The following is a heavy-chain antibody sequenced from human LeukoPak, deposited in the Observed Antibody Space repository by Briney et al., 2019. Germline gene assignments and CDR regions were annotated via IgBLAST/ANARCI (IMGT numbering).Heavy chain of an antibody. Sequence: SETLSLTCAVYGGSFSGYYWSWIRQPPGKGLEWIGEINHSGSTNYNPSLESRVTILVDTSKNQFSLKLSSVTAADTAVYYCARGSRGTMIVVVTHYYYYYGMDVWGQGTTVTVSS. CDR3: ARGSRGTMIVVVTHYYYYYGMDV. CDR2: INHSGST. D-gene: IGHD3-22*01. CDR1: GGSFSGYY. V-gene: IGHV4-34*01. J-gene: IGHJ6*02.